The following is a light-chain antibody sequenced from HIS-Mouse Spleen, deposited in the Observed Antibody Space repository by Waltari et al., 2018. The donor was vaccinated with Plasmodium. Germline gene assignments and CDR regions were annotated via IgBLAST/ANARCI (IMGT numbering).Light chain of an antibody. J-gene: IGLJ2*01. V-gene: IGLV1-44*01. CDR2: SNN. Sequence: QSVLTQPPSASGTPGQRVTISCSGSSSNIGSNTVNWYQQLPGTAPKLLIYSNNQSPSGAPDRFSGSKSGTSASLDISGLQSDDEADYYCAAWDDSLNGPVFGGGTKLTVL. CDR3: AAWDDSLNGPV. CDR1: SSNIGSNT.